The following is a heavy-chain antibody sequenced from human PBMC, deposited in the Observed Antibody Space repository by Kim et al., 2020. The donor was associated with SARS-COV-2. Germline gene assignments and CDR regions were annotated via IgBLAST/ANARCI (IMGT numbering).Heavy chain of an antibody. CDR2: IYYSGST. J-gene: IGHJ4*02. CDR3: ARISDCSSTSCYWPNFDY. CDR1: GGSITSYY. V-gene: IGHV4-59*13. D-gene: IGHD2-2*01. Sequence: SETLSLTCTVSGGSITSYYWSWIRQPPGKGLEWIGYIYYSGSTKYNPSLKSRVTISVDTSKNQFSLKVSSVTAADTAVYYCARISDCSSTSCYWPNFDYWGQGTLVTVSS.